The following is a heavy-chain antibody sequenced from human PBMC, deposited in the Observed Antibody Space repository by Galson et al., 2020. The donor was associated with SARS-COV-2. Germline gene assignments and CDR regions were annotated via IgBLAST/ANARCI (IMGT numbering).Heavy chain of an antibody. J-gene: IGHJ3*01. V-gene: IGHV5-51*01. CDR3: ARPNGSGSYVAAFYV. Sequence: GESLKISCKGSGYSFTSYWIGWVRQMPGKGLEWMGIIYPGDSDTRYSPSFQGQVTISADKSISTAYLQWSSLKASDTAMYYCARPNGSGSYVAAFYVWCQGKMVTVTS. D-gene: IGHD3-10*01. CDR2: IYPGDSDT. CDR1: GYSFTSYW.